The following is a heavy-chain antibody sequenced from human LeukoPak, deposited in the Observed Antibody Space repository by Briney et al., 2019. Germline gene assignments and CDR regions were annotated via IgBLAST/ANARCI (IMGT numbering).Heavy chain of an antibody. Sequence: GGSLRLSCAASGFTFSSYGMHWVRQAPGKGLEWMGGFDPEDGETIYAQKFQGRVTMTEDTSTDTAYMELSSLRSEDTAVYYCATSVVPAAIQLHGAFDIWGQGTMVTVSS. CDR2: FDPEDGET. V-gene: IGHV1-24*01. J-gene: IGHJ3*02. CDR3: ATSVVPAAIQLHGAFDI. CDR1: GFTFSSYG. D-gene: IGHD2-2*02.